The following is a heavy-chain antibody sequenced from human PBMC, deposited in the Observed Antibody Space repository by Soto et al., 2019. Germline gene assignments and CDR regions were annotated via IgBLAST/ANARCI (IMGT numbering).Heavy chain of an antibody. J-gene: IGHJ4*02. CDR2: ISGSGGPT. Sequence: EVQLLESGGGLAQPGGSLRLSCVASGFTFSNYAMTWLRQTPGKGLEWVSSISGSGGPTYYADSVKGRFTISRDDSENTVFLQMTSLRVEDTAVYYCAKDLRLRLGEVGHWGQGTLVSVSS. CDR1: GFTFSNYA. D-gene: IGHD3-16*01. CDR3: AKDLRLRLGEVGH. V-gene: IGHV3-23*01.